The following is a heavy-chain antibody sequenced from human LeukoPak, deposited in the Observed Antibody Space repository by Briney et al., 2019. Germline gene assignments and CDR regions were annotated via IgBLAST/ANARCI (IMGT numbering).Heavy chain of an antibody. CDR2: LYPSGST. CDR1: GGSIQCCL. D-gene: IGHD2-21*02. Sequence: SETLSLTCSVSGGSIQCCLWSWIRQPPGKGLEWIGLLYPSGSTNYNPSLKSRVTISVDTSRTQFSLKLSSMTAADTAVYYCAGGHYPLEYWGQGTLVTVSS. V-gene: IGHV4-59*01. CDR3: AGGHYPLEY. J-gene: IGHJ4*02.